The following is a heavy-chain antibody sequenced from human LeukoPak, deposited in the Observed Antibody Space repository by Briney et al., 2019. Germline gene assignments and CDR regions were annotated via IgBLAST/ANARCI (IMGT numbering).Heavy chain of an antibody. Sequence: GGPLRLSCAASGFTFSNYGMFWLRQAPGKGLEWVAVIGHDGSHKYYADSVKGRFTISRDNSNNTLFLQMSSLRVEDTAIFYCAKASSASPSCLNFWGQGALVTVSS. CDR2: IGHDGSHK. J-gene: IGHJ4*02. D-gene: IGHD2-2*01. V-gene: IGHV3-33*06. CDR3: AKASSASPSCLNF. CDR1: GFTFSNYG.